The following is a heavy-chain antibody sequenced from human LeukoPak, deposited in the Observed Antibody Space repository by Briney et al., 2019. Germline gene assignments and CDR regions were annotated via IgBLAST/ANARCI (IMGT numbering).Heavy chain of an antibody. V-gene: IGHV4-4*09. CDR3: AKRQGPNSGSYDYFDP. Sequence: SETLSLTCTVSGGSVISYYWSWIRQPPGQGLEWIAYIHSNGYTNYNPSLKSRVTISVDTSKNQFTLTVTSMTAADTAVYYCAKRQGPNSGSYDYFDPWGQGTLVTVSS. D-gene: IGHD1-26*01. CDR1: GGSVISYY. CDR2: IHSNGYT. J-gene: IGHJ5*02.